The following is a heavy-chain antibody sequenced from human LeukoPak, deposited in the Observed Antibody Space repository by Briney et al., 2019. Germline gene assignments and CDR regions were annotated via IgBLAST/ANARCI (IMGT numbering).Heavy chain of an antibody. CDR3: ARDRDAFDI. V-gene: IGHV4-61*02. Sequence: SQTLSLTCTVSGGSISSGSYSWSWIRQPAGKGLEWIGRIYTSGSTNYNPSLKSRVTISVDTSKNQFSLKLSSVTAADTAVYYCARDRDAFDIWGQGTMVTVSS. J-gene: IGHJ3*02. CDR1: GGSISSGSYS. CDR2: IYTSGST.